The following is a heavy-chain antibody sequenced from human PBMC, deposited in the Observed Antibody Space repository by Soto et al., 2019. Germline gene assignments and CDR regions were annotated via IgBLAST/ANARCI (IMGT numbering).Heavy chain of an antibody. CDR1: GGSMNGYY. Sequence: RSLTCSVSGGSMNGYYWSWIRKSPGQGLEWLGFIYFIGSTRYNPSLMRRLTISLDNSKRQFSMSLSSVAAADTAVYYCARSVATPGTNIDFWGQGTLVPVSS. CDR2: IYFIGST. J-gene: IGHJ4*02. V-gene: IGHV4-4*09. D-gene: IGHD6-13*01. CDR3: ARSVATPGTNIDF.